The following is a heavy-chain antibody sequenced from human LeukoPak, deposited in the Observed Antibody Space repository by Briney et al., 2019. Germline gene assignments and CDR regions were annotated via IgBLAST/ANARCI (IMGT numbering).Heavy chain of an antibody. J-gene: IGHJ4*02. D-gene: IGHD3-3*01. CDR1: GGSFSGHY. Sequence: SVTLSLTCAVYGGSFSGHYWSWIRQPPGKGLEWIGEINYNGYTNYNPSLESRVTISVDTSKNHFSLKLSSVTAADTAVYYCASGQYYDLWSGYYVDWGQGTLVTVS. CDR2: INYNGYT. CDR3: ASGQYYDLWSGYYVD. V-gene: IGHV4-34*01.